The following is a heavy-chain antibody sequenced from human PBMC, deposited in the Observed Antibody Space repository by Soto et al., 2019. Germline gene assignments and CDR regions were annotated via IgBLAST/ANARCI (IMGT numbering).Heavy chain of an antibody. CDR3: ARGGRGYYDFWSGYSFFGY. CDR1: GGSISSYY. D-gene: IGHD3-3*01. V-gene: IGHV4-59*01. J-gene: IGHJ4*02. Sequence: PSETLSLTCTVSGGSISSYYWSWIRQPPGKGLEWIGYIYYSGSTNYNPSLKSRVTISVDTSKNQFSLKLSSVTAADTAVYYCARGGRGYYDFWSGYSFFGYWGQGTLVTVSS. CDR2: IYYSGST.